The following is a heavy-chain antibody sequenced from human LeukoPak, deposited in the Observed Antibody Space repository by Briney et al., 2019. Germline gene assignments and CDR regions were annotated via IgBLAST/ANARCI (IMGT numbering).Heavy chain of an antibody. J-gene: IGHJ4*02. Sequence: SETLSLTCTVSGGSISSYYWSWIRQPPGKGLEWIGYIYYSGSTNYNPSLKSRVTISVDTSKNQFSLKLSSVTAADTAVYYCAGYYGSGSLSESYYFDYWGQGTLVTVSS. V-gene: IGHV4-59*08. CDR3: AGYYGSGSLSESYYFDY. CDR2: IYYSGST. D-gene: IGHD3-10*01. CDR1: GGSISSYY.